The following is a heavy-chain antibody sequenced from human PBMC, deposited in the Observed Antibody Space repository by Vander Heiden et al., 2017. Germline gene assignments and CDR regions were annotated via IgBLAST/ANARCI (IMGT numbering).Heavy chain of an antibody. CDR2: IKSKAEGGAT. CDR3: TTGGSYSAFDI. V-gene: IGHV3-15*07. D-gene: IGHD1-26*01. CDR1: RFTFTNAW. Sequence: EVQLVESGGGLVKPGGSLRLSCAGSRFTFTNAWMNWVRQAPGKGLEWVVRIKSKAEGGATDYAAPVKGRFTISRDDSENTVYLQMNSLKSEDTAVYYCTTGGSYSAFDIWGQGTMVTVSS. J-gene: IGHJ3*02.